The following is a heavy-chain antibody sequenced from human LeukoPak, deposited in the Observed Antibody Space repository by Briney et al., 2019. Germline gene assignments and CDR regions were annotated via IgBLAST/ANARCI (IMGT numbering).Heavy chain of an antibody. D-gene: IGHD2-15*01. CDR1: GFTFSRYS. CDR3: AKDPRSLLLQNWFDP. CDR2: ISGSGGST. Sequence: GGSLRLSCAASGFTFSRYSMNWVRQAPGKGLEWVSAISGSGGSTYYADPVKGRFTISRDNSKNTLYLQMNSLRAEDTAVYYCAKDPRSLLLQNWFDPWGQGTLVTVSS. V-gene: IGHV3-23*01. J-gene: IGHJ5*02.